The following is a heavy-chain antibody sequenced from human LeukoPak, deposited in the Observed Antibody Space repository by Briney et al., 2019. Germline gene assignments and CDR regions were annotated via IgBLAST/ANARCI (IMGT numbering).Heavy chain of an antibody. J-gene: IGHJ3*02. CDR3: AREYSSSSGRRAFDI. D-gene: IGHD6-6*01. CDR2: IYYTGSS. V-gene: IGHV4-59*01. Sequence: SETLSLTCTVSGGSISSYYWTWIRQPPGKGLEWIGYIYYTGSSSYNPSLKNRVTISVDTSKNQFSLRLSSVIAADTAVYYCAREYSSSSGRRAFDIWGQGTMVTVSS. CDR1: GGSISSYY.